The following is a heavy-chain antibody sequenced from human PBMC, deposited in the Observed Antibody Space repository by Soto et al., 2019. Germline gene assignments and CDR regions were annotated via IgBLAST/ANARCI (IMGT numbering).Heavy chain of an antibody. Sequence: VQLQESGPGLVKPSGTLSLTCAVSGGSISSGNWWSWVRQSPRKGLEWIGASSHSGNTNHNPSLKSRVTISIDKSKNQFSLKLTSVTAADRAVYYCASHRGNTYGPYDYWGQGTLVTVSS. CDR2: SSHSGNT. D-gene: IGHD5-18*01. CDR3: ASHRGNTYGPYDY. V-gene: IGHV4-4*02. CDR1: GGSISSGNW. J-gene: IGHJ4*02.